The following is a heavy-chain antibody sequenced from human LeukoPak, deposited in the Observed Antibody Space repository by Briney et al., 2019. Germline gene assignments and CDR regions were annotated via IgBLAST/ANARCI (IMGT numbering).Heavy chain of an antibody. V-gene: IGHV4-30-2*01. CDR2: FYHSGSI. CDR1: GGSISSGDYS. J-gene: IGHJ4*02. Sequence: SQTLSLTCAVSGGSISSGDYSWSWIRQPPGKGLEWIGYFYHSGSIYYNPSLKSRVTISADRSKNRFSLNVTSVTAADTAVYYCVRTTVVNYFNYWGQGTLVTVSS. D-gene: IGHD4-11*01. CDR3: VRTTVVNYFNY.